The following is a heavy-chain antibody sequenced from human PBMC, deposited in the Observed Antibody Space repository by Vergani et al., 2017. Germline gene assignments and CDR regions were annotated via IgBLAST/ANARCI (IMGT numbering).Heavy chain of an antibody. CDR3: VRRDNVVRETEYFQY. CDR1: GGSISSGAFS. J-gene: IGHJ4*02. CDR2: IFQSGSP. V-gene: IGHV4-30-2*01. Sequence: QLQLQESGSGLVKPSQTLSLNCAVSGGSISSGAFSWGWIRQPPGRGLQWIGHIFQSGSPYCNATLTSRVNISLDKSKNHFSLSLRSVTAADTCVYYCVRRDNVVRETEYFQYWGQGILVTVSS. D-gene: IGHD3-10*02.